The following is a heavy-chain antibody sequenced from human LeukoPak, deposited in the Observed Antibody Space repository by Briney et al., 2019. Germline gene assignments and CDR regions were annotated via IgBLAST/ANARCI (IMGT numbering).Heavy chain of an antibody. CDR3: ARGSGNYDFWSGYSDFDY. V-gene: IGHV7-4-1*02. Sequence: ASVKVSCKASGYTFTSYAMNWVRQAPGQGLEWMGWINTNTGNPTYAQGFTGRFVFSLDTSVSTAYLQISSLKAEDTAVYYCARGSGNYDFWSGYSDFDYWGQGTLVTVSS. D-gene: IGHD3-3*01. CDR2: INTNTGNP. CDR1: GYTFTSYA. J-gene: IGHJ4*02.